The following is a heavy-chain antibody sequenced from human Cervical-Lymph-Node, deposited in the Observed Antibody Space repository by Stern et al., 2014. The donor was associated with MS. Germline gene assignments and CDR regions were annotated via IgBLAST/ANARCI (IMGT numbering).Heavy chain of an antibody. V-gene: IGHV4-61*08. CDR3: ARQVRD. Sequence: QLQDSGPGLVKPSETLSLTCTVSGASVSNEAYYWSWIRQPPGKGLEWIGYSYHSGSSSYNPSLKSRVTMSVDTSKNQFSLRLNSVTAADTALYYCARQVRDWGQGTLVTVSS. J-gene: IGHJ4*02. CDR1: GASVSNEAYY. CDR2: SYHSGSS.